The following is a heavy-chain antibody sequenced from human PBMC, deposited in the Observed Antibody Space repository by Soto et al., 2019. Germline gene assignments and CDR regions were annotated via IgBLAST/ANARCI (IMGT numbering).Heavy chain of an antibody. CDR1: GYTFTSYA. CDR3: AREHSSQNYSYYYMDV. V-gene: IGHV1-3*01. Sequence: QVQLVQSGAEVKKPGASVKVSCKASGYTFTSYAMHWVRQAPGQRLEWMGWINAGNGNTKYSQKFQGRVTITRDTSASTAYRELSSLRSEDTAVYYCAREHSSQNYSYYYMDVWGKGTTVTVSS. CDR2: INAGNGNT. D-gene: IGHD6-13*01. J-gene: IGHJ6*03.